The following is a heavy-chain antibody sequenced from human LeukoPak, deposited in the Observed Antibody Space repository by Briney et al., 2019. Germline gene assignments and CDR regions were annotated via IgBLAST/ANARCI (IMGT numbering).Heavy chain of an antibody. J-gene: IGHJ4*02. D-gene: IGHD1-26*01. Sequence: ASVKVSCKASGYTFTSYYMHWVRQAPGQSLEWMGWINPSNGITKYTHKYQGRLTMTRDTSISTAYMELSSLRSDDTAVYYCARNDLGAETHSIDYWGQGTLVTVSS. CDR3: ARNDLGAETHSIDY. V-gene: IGHV1-2*02. CDR1: GYTFTSYY. CDR2: INPSNGIT.